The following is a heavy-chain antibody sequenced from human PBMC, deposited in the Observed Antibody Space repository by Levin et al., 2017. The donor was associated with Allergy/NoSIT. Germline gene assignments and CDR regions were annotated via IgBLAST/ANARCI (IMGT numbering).Heavy chain of an antibody. CDR2: ISYSGSNT. CDR3: ERDVGAWYFDR. CDR1: GFTFSDYF. Sequence: SGGSLRLSCAASGFTFSDYFMTWIRQAPGKGLEWVSYISYSGSNTYYADSVKGRFTISRDNGEKSLYLQMNSLRAEDTAVYYCERDVGAWYFDRWGRGTLVSVSS. D-gene: IGHD4/OR15-4a*01. V-gene: IGHV3-11*01. J-gene: IGHJ2*01.